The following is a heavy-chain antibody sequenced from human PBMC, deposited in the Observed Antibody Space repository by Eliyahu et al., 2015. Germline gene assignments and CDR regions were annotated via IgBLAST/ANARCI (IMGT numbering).Heavy chain of an antibody. V-gene: IGHV4-61*02. CDR3: ARGPKYSSSWYVY. Sequence: QVQLQESGPGLVKPSQTLSLTCPVXGGSISSFSYYWSWIRQPAGKGLEWIGRIYNSGSTNYNPSLKSRVTISVDASKNQFSLRLSSVTAADTAVYYCARGPKYSSSWYVYWGQGTLVTVSS. D-gene: IGHD6-13*01. CDR2: IYNSGST. CDR1: GGSISSFSYY. J-gene: IGHJ4*02.